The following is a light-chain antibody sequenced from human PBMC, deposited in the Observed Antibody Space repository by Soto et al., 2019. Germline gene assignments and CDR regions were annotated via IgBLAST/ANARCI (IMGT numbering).Light chain of an antibody. V-gene: IGKV3-11*01. J-gene: IGKJ3*01. CDR2: DAS. CDR3: QQSSQWPLT. Sequence: EIVLTQSPVTLSLSPGERATLSCRASQRVTANYLAWYQQRPGQAPRLLIYDASKRATGIPARFSGSGSGTDFTLTISSLEPEDFAVYYCQQSSQWPLTFGPGTKVDIK. CDR1: QRVTANY.